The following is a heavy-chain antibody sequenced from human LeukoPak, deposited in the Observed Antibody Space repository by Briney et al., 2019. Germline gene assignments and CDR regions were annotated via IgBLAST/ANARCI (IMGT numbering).Heavy chain of an antibody. V-gene: IGHV1-18*01. CDR1: GYTFTGYG. D-gene: IGHD6-13*01. CDR2: ISAYNGNT. J-gene: IGHJ6*02. CDR3: ARLLAAAGLFEADYYYGMDV. Sequence: ASVKVSCKASGYTFTGYGISWVRQAPGQGLEWMGWISAYNGNTNYAQKLQGRVTMTTDTSTSTAYMELRSLRSDDTAVYYCARLLAAAGLFEADYYYGMDVWGQGTTVTVSS.